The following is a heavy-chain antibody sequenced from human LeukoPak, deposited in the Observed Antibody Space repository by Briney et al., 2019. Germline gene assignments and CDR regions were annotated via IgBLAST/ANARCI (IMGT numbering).Heavy chain of an antibody. V-gene: IGHV3-30*02. CDR3: SKTSLSDSSGHYYYMDV. J-gene: IGHJ6*03. CDR1: GFTFSNYG. CDR2: IRFDGTHQ. D-gene: IGHD3-3*01. Sequence: GGSLRLSCTASGFTFSNYGMHWVRQAPGKGLEWVAIIRFDGTHQYYADSMKGRFTISRDNSKNTVYLQIYSLTPDDTAVYFCSKTSLSDSSGHYYYMDVWGKGTTVTISS.